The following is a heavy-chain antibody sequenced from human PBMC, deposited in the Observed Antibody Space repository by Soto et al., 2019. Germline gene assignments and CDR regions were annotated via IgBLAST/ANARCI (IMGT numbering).Heavy chain of an antibody. V-gene: IGHV4-4*07. CDR2: IYTSRGT. CDR3: ARGEVAGVDYGTDV. J-gene: IGHJ6*02. Sequence: PSETLSLTCTVSGGSMSSYYWSWIRQPAGKGLEWIGRIYTSRGTNYSPSLKSRVTISIDTSKNQFSLKLSSVTAADTAMYYCARGEVAGVDYGTDVWGRGTTVTVSS. D-gene: IGHD2-15*01. CDR1: GGSMSSYY.